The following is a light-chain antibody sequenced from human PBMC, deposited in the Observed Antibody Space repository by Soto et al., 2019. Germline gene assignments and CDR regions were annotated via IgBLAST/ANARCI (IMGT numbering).Light chain of an antibody. CDR2: EVS. CDR1: SSDIGYHNR. V-gene: IGLV2-18*02. CDR3: SSFASSATLV. J-gene: IGLJ3*02. Sequence: QSALTQPPSVSGSPGQSVTISCTGTSSDIGYHNRVSWYQQPPGTAPKLMIYEVSTRYSGVPDRFSGSKSGNMASLTISGLQAEDEADYYCSSFASSATLVFGGGTKVTVL.